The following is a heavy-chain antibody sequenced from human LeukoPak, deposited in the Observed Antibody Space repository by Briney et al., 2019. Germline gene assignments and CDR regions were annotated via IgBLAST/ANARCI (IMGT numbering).Heavy chain of an antibody. V-gene: IGHV3-30*02. CDR2: IRYDGSNK. J-gene: IGHJ4*02. CDR3: AKDYDSSGYYPLCYFDY. CDR1: VVTFSSYG. D-gene: IGHD3-22*01. Sequence: GGSLRLSCAASVVTFSSYGTHGGRHAPGKGLERVAFIRYDGSNKYYADSVKGRFTISRDNSKNTLYLQMNSLRAEDTAVYYCAKDYDSSGYYPLCYFDYWGQGTLVTVSS.